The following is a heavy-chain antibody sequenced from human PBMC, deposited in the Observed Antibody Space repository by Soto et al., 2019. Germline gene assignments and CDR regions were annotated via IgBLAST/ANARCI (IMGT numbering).Heavy chain of an antibody. CDR2: ISYDGSNK. CDR1: GFTFSSYA. V-gene: IGHV3-30-3*01. J-gene: IGHJ6*02. D-gene: IGHD3-10*01. Sequence: QVQLVESGGGVVQPGRSLRLSCAASGFTFSSYAMHWVRQAPGKGLEWVAVISYDGSNKYYADSVKGRFTISRDNSKNTLYLQMNSLRAEDTAVYYGARDALLWFGANYGMDVWGQGTTVTVSS. CDR3: ARDALLWFGANYGMDV.